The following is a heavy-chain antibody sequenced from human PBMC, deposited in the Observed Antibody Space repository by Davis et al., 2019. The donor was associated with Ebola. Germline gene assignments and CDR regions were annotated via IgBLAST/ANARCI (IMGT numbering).Heavy chain of an antibody. J-gene: IGHJ4*02. CDR1: GFTFSGSA. D-gene: IGHD6-13*01. Sequence: GESLKISCAASGFTFSGSAMHWVRQASGKRLEWVGRIRSKANSYATAYAASVKGRFTISRDDSKNTAYLQMNSLKTEDTAVYYCTSRYSSTNDYWGQGTLVTVSS. V-gene: IGHV3-73*01. CDR2: IRSKANSYAT. CDR3: TSRYSSTNDY.